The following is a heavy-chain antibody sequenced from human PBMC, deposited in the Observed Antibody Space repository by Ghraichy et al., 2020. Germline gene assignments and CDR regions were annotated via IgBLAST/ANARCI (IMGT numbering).Heavy chain of an antibody. D-gene: IGHD3-22*01. CDR2: IIPIFGTA. CDR1: GGTVSSYA. CDR3: ARESYYDSSGYYYHYGMDV. V-gene: IGHV1-69*13. Sequence: SVKVSCKACGGTVSSYAISRMRQARGQGHEWMGGIIPIFGTANYAQKFQGRVTITADESTSTAYMELSSLRSEDTAVYYCARESYYDSSGYYYHYGMDVWGQGTTVTVSS. J-gene: IGHJ6*02.